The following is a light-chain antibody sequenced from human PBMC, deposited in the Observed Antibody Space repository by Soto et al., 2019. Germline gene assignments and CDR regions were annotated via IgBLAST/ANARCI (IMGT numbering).Light chain of an antibody. J-gene: IGKJ1*01. Sequence: EIVLTQSPGTLSLSPGERATLSCRASQSVSSYLAWYQQKPGQAPRLLIYDATNRATGTPARFSGSGSGTDFTLTISSLQPDDFATYYCQHYNSYSDAFGQGTKVDI. CDR3: QHYNSYSDA. CDR2: DAT. CDR1: QSVSSY. V-gene: IGKV3-11*01.